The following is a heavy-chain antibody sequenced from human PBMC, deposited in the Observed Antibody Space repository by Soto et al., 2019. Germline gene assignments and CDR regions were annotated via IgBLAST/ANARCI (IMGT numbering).Heavy chain of an antibody. Sequence: PGGSLRLSCAASGFTFSSYSMNWVRQAPGKGLEWVGRIKSKTDGGTTDYAAPVKGRFTISRDDSKNTLYLQMNSLKTEDTAVYYCTTDHDSRGYYRDYYYYYGMDVWGQGTTVTVSS. CDR1: GFTFSSYS. CDR2: IKSKTDGGTT. V-gene: IGHV3-15*07. J-gene: IGHJ6*02. CDR3: TTDHDSRGYYRDYYYYYGMDV. D-gene: IGHD3-22*01.